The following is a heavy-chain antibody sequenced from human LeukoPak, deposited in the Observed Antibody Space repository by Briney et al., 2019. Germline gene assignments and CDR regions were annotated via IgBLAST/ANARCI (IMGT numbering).Heavy chain of an antibody. V-gene: IGHV3-7*03. J-gene: IGHJ6*02. CDR3: ARGGGLDV. Sequence: GGSLRLSCVASGFTFGKYWMSWVRQAPGKGLEWVANIKLDGSEKNYVDSVKGRFTISRGNAKNSLYLQMSNLRAEDTAVYFCARGGGLDVWGQGATVTVSS. D-gene: IGHD3-16*01. CDR1: GFTFGKYW. CDR2: IKLDGSEK.